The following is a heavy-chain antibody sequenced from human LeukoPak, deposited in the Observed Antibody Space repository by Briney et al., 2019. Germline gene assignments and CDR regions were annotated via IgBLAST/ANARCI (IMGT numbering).Heavy chain of an antibody. CDR1: GFTFGTYA. V-gene: IGHV3-23*01. D-gene: IGHD3-22*01. CDR3: AKDLRWYYDTTGYYSFDY. J-gene: IGHJ4*02. CDR2: ISGSGDST. Sequence: GGSLRLSCAASGFTFGTYAMSWVRQAPGKGLEWVPSISGSGDSTYYADSVKGRFTISRDNSKKTLSLQMNTLRAEDTATYYCAKDLRWYYDTTGYYSFDYWGQGTLVTVSS.